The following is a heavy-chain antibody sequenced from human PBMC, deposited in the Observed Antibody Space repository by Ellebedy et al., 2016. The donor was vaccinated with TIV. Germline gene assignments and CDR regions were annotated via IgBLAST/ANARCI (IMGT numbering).Heavy chain of an antibody. CDR1: GASFSSSPYY. J-gene: IGHJ4*02. CDR3: AAQSRDYVWDGDY. CDR2: VYYGGST. D-gene: IGHD3-16*01. V-gene: IGHV4-39*07. Sequence: GSLRLSCAVSGASFSSSPYYWGWIRHPPGKGLEWIGSVYYGGSTYYNPSLRTRLTISIDTSKNQFSLKVKSVTAADTAVYYCAAQSRDYVWDGDYWGQGALVTVSS.